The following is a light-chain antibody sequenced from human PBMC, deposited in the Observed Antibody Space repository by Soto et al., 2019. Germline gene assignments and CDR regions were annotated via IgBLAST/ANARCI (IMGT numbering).Light chain of an antibody. CDR2: NNN. Sequence: QSVLTQPPSASGTPGQRVTISCSGSSSNIGSNTVNWYQQLPGTAPRLLIYNNNQRPSGVPDRFSGSKSGTSASLVISGLQSEDEADYYFASWDDRLNGYVFGPGTKLTVL. CDR3: ASWDDRLNGYV. CDR1: SSNIGSNT. V-gene: IGLV1-44*01. J-gene: IGLJ1*01.